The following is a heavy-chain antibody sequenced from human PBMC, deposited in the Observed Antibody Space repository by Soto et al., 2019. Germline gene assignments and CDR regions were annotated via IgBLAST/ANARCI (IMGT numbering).Heavy chain of an antibody. CDR1: GYDFTTYS. Sequence: QVHLVQSGAEVKKPGASVKVSCKGSGYDFTTYSITWVRQAPGQGLEWMAWISAHNGNTDYAQKLQGRVTVTRDTSTSTAYMELMSLRSDDTAVYYCARGRYGDYWGQGALVTVSS. D-gene: IGHD1-1*01. CDR3: ARGRYGDY. J-gene: IGHJ4*02. CDR2: ISAHNGNT. V-gene: IGHV1-18*01.